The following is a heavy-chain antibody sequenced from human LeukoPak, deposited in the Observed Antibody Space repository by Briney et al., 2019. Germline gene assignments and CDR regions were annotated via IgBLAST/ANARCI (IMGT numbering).Heavy chain of an antibody. V-gene: IGHV3-30*02. CDR2: IRYDGSNK. CDR1: GFTFSSYG. Sequence: PGGSLRLSCAASGFTFSSYGTHWVRQAPGTGLEWVAFIRYDGSNKYYADAVKGRFTISRDNSKNTLYLQMNSLRAEDTAVYYCAKEARAVAGNFDYWGQGTLVTVSS. J-gene: IGHJ4*02. D-gene: IGHD6-19*01. CDR3: AKEARAVAGNFDY.